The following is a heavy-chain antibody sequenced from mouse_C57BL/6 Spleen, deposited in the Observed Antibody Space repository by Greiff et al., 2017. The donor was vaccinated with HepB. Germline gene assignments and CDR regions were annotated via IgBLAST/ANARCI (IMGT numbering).Heavy chain of an antibody. CDR1: GYTFTSYW. V-gene: IGHV1-7*01. D-gene: IGHD1-1*01. CDR2: INPSSGYT. J-gene: IGHJ1*03. CDR3: AREDYYGSRSGYFDV. Sequence: QVQLQQSGADLAKPGASVKLSCTASGYTFTSYWMHWVKQRPGQGLEWIGYINPSSGYTKYTQKFQDKSTLTADKASSTAYMQLSSLTYEDSAVYYCAREDYYGSRSGYFDVWGTGTTVTVSS.